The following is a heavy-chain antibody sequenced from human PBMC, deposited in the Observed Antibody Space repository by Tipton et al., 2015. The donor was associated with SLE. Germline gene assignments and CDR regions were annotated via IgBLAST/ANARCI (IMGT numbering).Heavy chain of an antibody. CDR1: GGSISSYY. Sequence: TLSLTCTVSGGSISSYYWSWIRQPAGKGLEWIGRIYTSGSTNYSPSLKSRVTISIDTSKNQFSLKLSSVTAADTAVYYCASSRKEYYYSMDVWGNGTTVTVSS. CDR3: ASSRKEYYYSMDV. CDR2: IYTSGST. V-gene: IGHV4-4*07. J-gene: IGHJ6*03. D-gene: IGHD6-13*01.